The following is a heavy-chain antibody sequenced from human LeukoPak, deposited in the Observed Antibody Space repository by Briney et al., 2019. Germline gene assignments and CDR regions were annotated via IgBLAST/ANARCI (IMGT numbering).Heavy chain of an antibody. CDR3: AKEDGGYDQVYFDY. CDR1: GLTFSSYW. J-gene: IGHJ4*02. V-gene: IGHV3-7*01. CDR2: IKQDGSEK. Sequence: GGSLRLSCAASGLTFSSYWMSWVRQAPGKGLEWVANIKQDGSEKYYVDSVKGRFTISRDNAKNSLYLQMNGLRAEDTAVYYCAKEDGGYDQVYFDYWGQGTLVTVSS. D-gene: IGHD5-12*01.